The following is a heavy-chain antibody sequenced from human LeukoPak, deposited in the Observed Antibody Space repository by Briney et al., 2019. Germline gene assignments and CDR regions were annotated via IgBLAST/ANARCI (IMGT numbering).Heavy chain of an antibody. CDR2: ISAYNGNT. V-gene: IGHV1-18*01. CDR3: ARDGHSSGWYGRSDFDY. D-gene: IGHD6-19*01. Sequence: ASVKVSCKASGYTFTSYGISWVRQAPGQGPEWMGWISAYNGNTNYAQKLQGRVTMTTDTSTSTVYMELSSLRSEDTAVYYCARDGHSSGWYGRSDFDYWGQGTLVTVSS. CDR1: GYTFTSYG. J-gene: IGHJ4*02.